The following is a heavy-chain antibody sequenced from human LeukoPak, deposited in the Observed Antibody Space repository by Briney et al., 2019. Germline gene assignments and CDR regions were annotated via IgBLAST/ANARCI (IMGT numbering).Heavy chain of an antibody. CDR3: ARVTVVAATLGWFDP. CDR2: IYYSGST. D-gene: IGHD2-15*01. V-gene: IGHV4-59*01. CDR1: GGSISSYY. Sequence: SETLSLTCTVSGGSISSYYWSWIRQPPGKGLEWIGYIYYSGSTNYNPSLKSRVTISVDTSENQFSLKLSSVTAADTAVYYCARVTVVAATLGWFDPWGQGTLVTVSS. J-gene: IGHJ5*02.